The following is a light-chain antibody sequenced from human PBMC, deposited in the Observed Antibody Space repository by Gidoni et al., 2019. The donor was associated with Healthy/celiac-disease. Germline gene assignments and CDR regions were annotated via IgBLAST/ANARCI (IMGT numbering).Light chain of an antibody. CDR3: QQRGTWT. Sequence: EIVLTQSPATLSLSPGERATLSCRASQSVSSYLAWYQQKPGQAPRLLIYDASNRATGIPARFSGRGSGTDFTLTISSLEPEDFAVYYCQQRGTWTFXQXTKVEIK. CDR1: QSVSSY. CDR2: DAS. J-gene: IGKJ1*01. V-gene: IGKV3-11*01.